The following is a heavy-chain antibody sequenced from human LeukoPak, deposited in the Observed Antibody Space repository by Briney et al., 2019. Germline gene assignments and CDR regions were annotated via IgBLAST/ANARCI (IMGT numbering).Heavy chain of an antibody. V-gene: IGHV3-30*04. Sequence: PGRSPRLSCAASGFTFSSYAMHWVRQAPGKGLEWVAVISYDGSNKYYADSVKGRFTISRDNSKNTLYLQMNSLRAEDTAVYYCAKGGSSWAMDVWGKGTTVTVSS. J-gene: IGHJ6*04. D-gene: IGHD6-13*01. CDR3: AKGGSSWAMDV. CDR1: GFTFSSYA. CDR2: ISYDGSNK.